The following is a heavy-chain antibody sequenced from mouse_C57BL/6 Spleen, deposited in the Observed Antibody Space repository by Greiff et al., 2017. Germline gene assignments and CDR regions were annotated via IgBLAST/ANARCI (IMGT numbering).Heavy chain of an antibody. CDR2: IDPSDSET. J-gene: IGHJ3*01. Sequence: QVQLQQPGAELVRPGSSVKLSCKASGYTFTSYWMHWVKQRPIQGLEWIGNIDPSDSETHYNQKFKDKDTLTVDKSSSTAYMQLSSLTSEDSAVYYCARGHGYYPAWFAYWGQGTLVTVSA. CDR1: GYTFTSYW. CDR3: ARGHGYYPAWFAY. V-gene: IGHV1-52*01. D-gene: IGHD2-3*01.